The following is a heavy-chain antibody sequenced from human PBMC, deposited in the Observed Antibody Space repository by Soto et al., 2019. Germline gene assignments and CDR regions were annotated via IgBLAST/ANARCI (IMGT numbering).Heavy chain of an antibody. J-gene: IGHJ4*02. CDR3: ARGGGNFDQ. CDR1: GFSLSGNW. Sequence: EVQLVESGGGLAQPGGSLTLTCAASGFSLSGNWMSWVRQTPGKGLEWVANVKQDGSDKYYVDSVKGRFTISRDNAKNPLYLQINSLRVEDTAVYYCARGGGNFDQWGQGTLVTVSS. V-gene: IGHV3-7*04. CDR2: VKQDGSDK. D-gene: IGHD3-16*01.